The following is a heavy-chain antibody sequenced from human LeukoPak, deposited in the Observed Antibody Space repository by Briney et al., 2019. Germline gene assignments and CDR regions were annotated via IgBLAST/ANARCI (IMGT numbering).Heavy chain of an antibody. D-gene: IGHD5-12*01. CDR3: ARHKAERGSSGYDWGAFDV. CDR1: GYRFNNYW. J-gene: IGHJ3*01. Sequence: GESLKISCKNSGYRFNNYWIGWVRQMPGKGLEWMGIIYPDDSDTRYSPSFQGQVTISADKSISTAYLQWSSLKASDTAMYYCARHKAERGSSGYDWGAFDVWGQGTMVTVSS. CDR2: IYPDDSDT. V-gene: IGHV5-51*01.